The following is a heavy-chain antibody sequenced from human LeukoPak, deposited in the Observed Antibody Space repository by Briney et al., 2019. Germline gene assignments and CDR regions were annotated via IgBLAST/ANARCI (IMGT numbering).Heavy chain of an antibody. D-gene: IGHD3-22*01. V-gene: IGHV4-34*01. CDR3: ARDTRSYDSSGYYFFDF. J-gene: IGHJ4*02. CDR2: INHSGST. Sequence: PSETLSLTCAVYGGSFSGYYWSWIRQPPGKGLEWIGEINHSGSTNYNPSLKSRVTISVDTSKNQFSLKLSSVTAADTAVYYCARDTRSYDSSGYYFFDFWGQGTLVTVSS. CDR1: GGSFSGYY.